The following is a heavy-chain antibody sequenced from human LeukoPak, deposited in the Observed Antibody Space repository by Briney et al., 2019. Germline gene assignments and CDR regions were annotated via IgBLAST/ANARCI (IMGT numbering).Heavy chain of an antibody. D-gene: IGHD3-10*01. CDR3: ARDLKRGHTYGSNWFDP. J-gene: IGHJ5*02. Sequence: VASVKVSCKASGYTFISYYIHWVRQAPGQGLEWMGIINPSGGSTTYAQKFQGRVTMTRDTSTNTVYMELSSLRSGDTAVYYCARDLKRGHTYGSNWFDPWGQGTLVTVSS. CDR2: INPSGGST. CDR1: GYTFISYY. V-gene: IGHV1-46*01.